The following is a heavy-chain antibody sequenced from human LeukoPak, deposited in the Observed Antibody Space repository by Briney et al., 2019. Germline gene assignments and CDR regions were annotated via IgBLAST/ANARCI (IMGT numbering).Heavy chain of an antibody. D-gene: IGHD6-13*01. CDR1: GGSISSSSYY. J-gene: IGHJ4*02. CDR3: ARVVGWDGSWYYFDY. Sequence: SETLSLTCTVSGGSISSSSYYWGWIRQPPGQGLEWIGSIYYSGSTYYNPSLKSRVTISVDTSKNQFSLQLNSVTPEDTAVYYCARVVGWDGSWYYFDYWGQGTLVTVSS. CDR2: IYYSGST. V-gene: IGHV4-39*01.